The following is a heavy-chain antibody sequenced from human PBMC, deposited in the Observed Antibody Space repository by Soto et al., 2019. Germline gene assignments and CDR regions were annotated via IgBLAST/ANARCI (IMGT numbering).Heavy chain of an antibody. D-gene: IGHD3-22*01. V-gene: IGHV4-34*01. CDR3: ARTDDYYDSSGYLDAFDI. CDR1: GGSFSGYY. CDR2: INHSGST. Sequence: SETLSLTCAVYGGSFSGYYWSWIRQPPGKGLEWIGEINHSGSTNYNPSLKSRVTISVDTSKNQFSLKLSSVTAADTAVYYCARTDDYYDSSGYLDAFDIWGQGTMVTVSS. J-gene: IGHJ3*02.